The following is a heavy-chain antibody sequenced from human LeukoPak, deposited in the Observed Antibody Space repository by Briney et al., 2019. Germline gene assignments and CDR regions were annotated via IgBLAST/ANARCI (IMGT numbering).Heavy chain of an antibody. Sequence: GGSLRLSCAASGFTFSNYWMSWVRQAPGKGLEWVANINQHGSENYYVDSVRGRFTTSRDNAQNSLFLQMISLRAEDTAVYYCARATYYDSSGYWGYYFDYGGQGTLVTVSS. CDR1: GFTFSNYW. CDR2: INQHGSEN. J-gene: IGHJ4*02. CDR3: ARATYYDSSGYWGYYFDY. D-gene: IGHD3-22*01. V-gene: IGHV3-7*01.